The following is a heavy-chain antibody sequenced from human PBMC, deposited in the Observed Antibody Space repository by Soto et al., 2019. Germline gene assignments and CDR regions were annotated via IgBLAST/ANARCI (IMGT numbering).Heavy chain of an antibody. J-gene: IGHJ4*02. CDR2: VYYSGTT. CDR3: ARDYWANEKRFES. D-gene: IGHD2-8*02. Sequence: WTWIRQSPGRGLEWIGYVYYSGTTKYNPSLKSRATISVDTTNNQFSLRLGPMTPADTAVYYCARDYWANEKRFESWGQGTLVTVSS. V-gene: IGHV4-59*01.